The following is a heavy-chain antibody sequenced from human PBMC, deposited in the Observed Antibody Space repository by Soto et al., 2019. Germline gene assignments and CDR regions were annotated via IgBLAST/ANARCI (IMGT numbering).Heavy chain of an antibody. CDR2: IGGTDGDSDGVP. CDR3: VKRGRNCWAFDF. Sequence: VQLLESGGDLVQPGGSLRLSCVASGFILNNYAMSWVRQAPGKGLEWVSTIGGTDGDSDGVPWYEDSVKGRFTISRDSSANTLFLHMDNLRAEESALYYCVKRGRNCWAFDFWVQGTTVVVAS. CDR1: GFILNNYA. J-gene: IGHJ3*01. V-gene: IGHV3-23*01. D-gene: IGHD1-20*01.